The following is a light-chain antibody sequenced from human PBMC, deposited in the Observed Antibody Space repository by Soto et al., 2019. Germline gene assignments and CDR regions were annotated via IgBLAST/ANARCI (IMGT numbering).Light chain of an antibody. CDR1: QSVSSNY. J-gene: IGKJ4*01. V-gene: IGKV3-20*01. Sequence: EIVLTQSPGTLSLSPGERATLSCRASQSVSSNYLAWYQQKPGQAPWLLIYGASSRATGIPDRFSGSGSGTDFTLTISRLEPEDFEVYYCQQYGSSLFTFGGGTKVEIK. CDR2: GAS. CDR3: QQYGSSLFT.